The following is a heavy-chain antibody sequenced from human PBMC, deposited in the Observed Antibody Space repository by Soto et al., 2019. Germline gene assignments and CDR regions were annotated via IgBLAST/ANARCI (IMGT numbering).Heavy chain of an antibody. Sequence: HGESLKISCQGSGYRFTSNWIGWVRQMPGKGLEWMGIIYPGDSDTRYSPSFQGQVTISADRSISTTYLQWSSLKASDTAMYYCARRGGREYFDLWGRGTLVTVSS. CDR1: GYRFTSNW. CDR3: ARRGGREYFDL. V-gene: IGHV5-51*01. D-gene: IGHD3-16*01. J-gene: IGHJ2*01. CDR2: IYPGDSDT.